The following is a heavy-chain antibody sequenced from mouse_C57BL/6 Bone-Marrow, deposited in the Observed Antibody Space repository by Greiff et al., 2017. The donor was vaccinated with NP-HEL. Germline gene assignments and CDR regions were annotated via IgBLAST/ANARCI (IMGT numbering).Heavy chain of an antibody. V-gene: IGHV1-81*01. CDR2: IYPRSGNT. CDR3: ASSSAWFAY. CDR1: GYTFTSYG. J-gene: IGHJ3*01. Sequence: QVQLKESGAELARPGASVKLSCKASGYTFTSYGISWVKQRTGQGLEWIGEIYPRSGNTYYNEKFKGKATLNADKSSSTAYMELRSLTSEDSAVYFWASSSAWFAYWGQGTLVTVSA.